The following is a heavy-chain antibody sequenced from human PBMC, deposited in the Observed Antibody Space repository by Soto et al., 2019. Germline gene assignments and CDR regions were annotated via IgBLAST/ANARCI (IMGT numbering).Heavy chain of an antibody. V-gene: IGHV1-2*04. CDR1: GYTFTGYS. D-gene: IGHD3-10*01. CDR2: INPNSGGT. J-gene: IGHJ4*02. CDR3: ARDRGTYGHNPPDY. Sequence: QVQLVQSGAEVKKPGASVKVSCKASGYTFTGYSMHWVRQAPGQGLEWMGWINPNSGGTNYAQKFQGWVTMTRDTYISTAYMELSRLKSDDTAVYYCARDRGTYGHNPPDYWGQGTLVTVSS.